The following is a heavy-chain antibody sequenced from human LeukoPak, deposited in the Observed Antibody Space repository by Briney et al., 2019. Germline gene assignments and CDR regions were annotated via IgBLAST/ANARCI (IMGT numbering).Heavy chain of an antibody. Sequence: GGSLRLSCAASGFTFSSYGMHWVRQAPGKGLEWVAVIWYDGSNKYYADSVKGRFTISRDNSKNTLYLQMNSLRAEDTAVYYCARGPSGLADFDYWGQGTLVTVSS. J-gene: IGHJ4*02. CDR3: ARGPSGLADFDY. CDR2: IWYDGSNK. V-gene: IGHV3-33*01. CDR1: GFTFSSYG.